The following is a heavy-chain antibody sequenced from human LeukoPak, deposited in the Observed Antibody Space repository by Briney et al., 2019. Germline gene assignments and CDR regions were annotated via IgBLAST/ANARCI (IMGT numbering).Heavy chain of an antibody. Sequence: SETLSLTCTVSGGSISSTYDHWDWIRQPPGKGLEWMGSIRYSGTTYYNPSLKGGVTIFVDTSNNQFSLRMRSVTAADTAVYYCARRLHYFDYWGQGSLVTVSS. J-gene: IGHJ4*02. CDR2: IRYSGTT. V-gene: IGHV4-39*01. CDR1: GGSISSTYDH. CDR3: ARRLHYFDY. D-gene: IGHD2-21*02.